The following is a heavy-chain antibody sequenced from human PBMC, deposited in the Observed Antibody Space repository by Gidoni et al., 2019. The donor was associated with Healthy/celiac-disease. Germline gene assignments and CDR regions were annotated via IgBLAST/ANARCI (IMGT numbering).Heavy chain of an antibody. CDR3: AKLSLLWFGESCWFDP. D-gene: IGHD3-10*01. CDR1: GFTFSSYA. Sequence: EVQLLEYGGGLVQPGGSLRRSCAASGFTFSSYAMSWVRQAPGKGLEWVSAISGRGGSPYYADSVNGRFTISRDNSRNTLYLQMNSLRAEDTAVYYCAKLSLLWFGESCWFDPWGQGTLVTVSS. J-gene: IGHJ5*02. V-gene: IGHV3-23*01. CDR2: ISGRGGSP.